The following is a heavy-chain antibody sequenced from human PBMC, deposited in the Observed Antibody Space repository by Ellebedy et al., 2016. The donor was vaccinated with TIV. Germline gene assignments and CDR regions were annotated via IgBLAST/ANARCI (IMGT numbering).Heavy chain of an antibody. CDR2: ISYDGSNK. D-gene: IGHD3-10*01. V-gene: IGHV3-30*03. Sequence: GESLKISXAASGFTFSSYGMHWVRQAPGKGLEWVAVISYDGSNKYYADSVKGRFTISRDNSKNTLYLQMNSLRSDDTAVYYCARDEIQLWRTYYYGSGSYQSANWFDPWGQGTLVTVSS. CDR1: GFTFSSYG. J-gene: IGHJ5*02. CDR3: ARDEIQLWRTYYYGSGSYQSANWFDP.